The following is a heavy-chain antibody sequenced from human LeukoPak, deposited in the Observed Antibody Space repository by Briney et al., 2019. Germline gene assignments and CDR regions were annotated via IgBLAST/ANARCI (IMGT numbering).Heavy chain of an antibody. CDR1: GCTFTSYG. D-gene: IGHD1-26*01. Sequence: SVTVSLKGSGCTFTSYGNSWVRQARGRGVEGVGWINVYNDNTKYAQKLQGRVTMTTDTSTTTAYMELRRRTSDDTAVYYCASGWEQELIRGAFDIWGQGTMVTVSS. CDR2: INVYNDNT. CDR3: ASGWEQELIRGAFDI. V-gene: IGHV1-18*01. J-gene: IGHJ3*02.